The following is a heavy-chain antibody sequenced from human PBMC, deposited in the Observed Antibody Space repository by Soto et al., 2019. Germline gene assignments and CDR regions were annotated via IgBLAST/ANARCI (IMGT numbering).Heavy chain of an antibody. CDR1: GYSFTSYW. J-gene: IGHJ6*02. CDR2: IYPGDSDT. D-gene: IGHD6-13*01. V-gene: IGHV5-51*01. Sequence: LKISCKGSGYSFTSYWINWVRQMPGKGLEWMGIIYPGDSDTRYSPSFQGQVTISADKSISTAYLQWRSLKASDTAMYYCARHHGSPGSYFGMDVWGQGTTVTVSS. CDR3: ARHHGSPGSYFGMDV.